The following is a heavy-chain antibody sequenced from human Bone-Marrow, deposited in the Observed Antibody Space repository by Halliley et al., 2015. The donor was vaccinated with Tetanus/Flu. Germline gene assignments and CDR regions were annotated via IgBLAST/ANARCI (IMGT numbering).Heavy chain of an antibody. V-gene: IGHV3-33*01. D-gene: IGHD2-8*02. CDR3: ARDRTGGVMGLFDH. CDR2: IWNDGRQT. Sequence: VGVIWNDGRQTQYVDSGKGRFTISRDSSKTTVYLKMNSLRGEDTAVYYCARDRTGGVMGLFDHWGQGTLVTVSS. J-gene: IGHJ4*02.